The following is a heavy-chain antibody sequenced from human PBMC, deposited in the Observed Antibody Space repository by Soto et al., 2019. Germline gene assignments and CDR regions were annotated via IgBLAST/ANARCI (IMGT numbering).Heavy chain of an antibody. Sequence: PSETLSLTCTVSGGSISGFFWTWVRQPPGMPLEGLGHVAASGSTAYNPSLRSRLSLSLDVSKNRFSLELTSVTAADTATYFCARGGSTHSYYGLDVWGQGTTVTVSS. CDR3: ARGGSTHSYYGLDV. CDR1: GGSISGFF. J-gene: IGHJ6*02. V-gene: IGHV4-4*07. CDR2: VAASGST.